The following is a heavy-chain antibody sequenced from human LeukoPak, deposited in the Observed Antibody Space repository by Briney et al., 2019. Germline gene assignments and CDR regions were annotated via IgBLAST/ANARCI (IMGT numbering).Heavy chain of an antibody. D-gene: IGHD1-1*01. V-gene: IGHV3-30-3*01. CDR1: GFTFSSYA. Sequence: GGSLRLSCAASGFTFSSYAMHWVRQAPGKGLEWVAVISSDASNKYYADSVKGRFTISRDNSKNTLYLQMNSLRAEDTAVYYCAREERAMYYFDYWGQGTLVTVSS. CDR3: AREERAMYYFDY. J-gene: IGHJ4*02. CDR2: ISSDASNK.